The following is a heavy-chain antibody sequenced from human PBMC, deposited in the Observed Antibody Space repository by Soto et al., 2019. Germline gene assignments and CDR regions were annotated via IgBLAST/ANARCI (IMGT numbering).Heavy chain of an antibody. V-gene: IGHV4-59*08. CDR1: GDSISSFH. CDR3: ARPYRSGWYGGAFDI. J-gene: IGHJ3*02. CDR2: IYHSGST. Sequence: SVPLSLTCTVSGDSISSFHSSWIRQPPGKGLEWIGYIYHSGSTRYNPSLKSRVTISVDTSNNQFSLNLNSVTAADTAVYYCARPYRSGWYGGAFDIWGQGTKVS. D-gene: IGHD6-19*01.